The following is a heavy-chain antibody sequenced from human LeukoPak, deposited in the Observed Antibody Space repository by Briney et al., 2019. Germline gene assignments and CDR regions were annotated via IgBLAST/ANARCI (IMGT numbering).Heavy chain of an antibody. J-gene: IGHJ4*02. CDR1: GFTFSSYG. Sequence: PGGSLRLSCAASGFTFSSYGMHWVRQAPGKGLEWVAVISYDGSNKYYADSVKGRFTISRDNSKNTLYLQMNSLRAEDTAVYYCAKENDYGGNPLPGYFDYWGQGTLVTVSS. CDR3: AKENDYGGNPLPGYFDY. CDR2: ISYDGSNK. D-gene: IGHD4-23*01. V-gene: IGHV3-30*18.